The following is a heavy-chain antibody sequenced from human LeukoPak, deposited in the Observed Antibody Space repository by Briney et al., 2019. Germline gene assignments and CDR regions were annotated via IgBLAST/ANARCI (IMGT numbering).Heavy chain of an antibody. CDR1: GGSVSSSSYY. CDR3: ATYPKSYNTGWIALDS. Sequence: SETLSLTCTVSGGSVSSSSYYWVWIRQPPGKGLEWIGSINYSGNTYYNPSLKSRVTISVDTSQNHFSLKLNSVTAADTAIYYCATYPKSYNTGWIALDSWGPGTKVTVSS. V-gene: IGHV4-39*02. D-gene: IGHD6-19*01. CDR2: INYSGNT. J-gene: IGHJ3*01.